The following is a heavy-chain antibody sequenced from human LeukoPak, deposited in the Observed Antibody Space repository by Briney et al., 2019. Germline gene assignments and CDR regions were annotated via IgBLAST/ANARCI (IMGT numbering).Heavy chain of an antibody. CDR2: INPNSGGT. CDR1: GYSFTGYY. CDR3: ARARVRAGVAGTHNWFDP. D-gene: IGHD6-19*01. Sequence: ASVKVSCKASGYSFTGYYMHWVRQAPGQGLEWMGWINPNSGGTNYAQKFQGRVTMTRDTSISTAYMELSRLRSDDTAVYYCARARVRAGVAGTHNWFDPWGQGTLVTVSS. J-gene: IGHJ5*02. V-gene: IGHV1-2*02.